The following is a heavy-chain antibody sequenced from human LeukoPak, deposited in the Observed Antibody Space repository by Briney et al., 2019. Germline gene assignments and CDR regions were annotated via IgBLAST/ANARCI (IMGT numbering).Heavy chain of an antibody. V-gene: IGHV5-51*01. D-gene: IGHD2-2*01. CDR3: ARRQGCSSTSCPPDY. CDR1: GYSFTTYW. CDR2: IYPGDSDI. Sequence: ESLEISCKGSGYSFTTYWIGWVRQMPGRGLEWMGIIYPGDSDIRYSPSFQRQVTMSVDKSISTAYLQWTSLKASDTAMYYCARRQGCSSTSCPPDYWGQGTLVTVSS. J-gene: IGHJ4*02.